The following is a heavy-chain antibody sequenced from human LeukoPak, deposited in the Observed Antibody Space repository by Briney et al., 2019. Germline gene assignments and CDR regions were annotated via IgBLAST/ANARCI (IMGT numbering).Heavy chain of an antibody. Sequence: PRGSLRLSCAASGFTFSSYSMNWVRQAPGKGLEWVSYISSSSSTIYYADSVKGRFTISRDNAKNSLYLQMNSLRAEDTAVYYCARGLKYQLYSQTHNNWFDPWGQGTLVTVSS. CDR1: GFTFSSYS. CDR3: ARGLKYQLYSQTHNNWFDP. D-gene: IGHD2-2*01. CDR2: ISSSSSTI. J-gene: IGHJ5*02. V-gene: IGHV3-48*04.